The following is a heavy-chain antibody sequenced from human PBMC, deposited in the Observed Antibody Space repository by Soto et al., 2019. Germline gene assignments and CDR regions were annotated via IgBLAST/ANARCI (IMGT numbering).Heavy chain of an antibody. J-gene: IGHJ3*02. CDR3: ARVRGSSWYEGAFDI. Sequence: QVQLVESGGGVVQPGRSLRLSCAASGFTFSSYAMHWVRQAPGKVLEWVAFISYDESNKYYADSVKGRFTISRDNSKNTLYLQMNSLRAEDTAVYYCARVRGSSWYEGAFDIWGRGTMVTVSS. CDR1: GFTFSSYA. CDR2: ISYDESNK. D-gene: IGHD6-13*01. V-gene: IGHV3-30-3*01.